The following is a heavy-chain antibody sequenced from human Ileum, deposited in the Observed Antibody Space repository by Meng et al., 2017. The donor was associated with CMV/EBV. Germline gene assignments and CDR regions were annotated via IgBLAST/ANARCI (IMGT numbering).Heavy chain of an antibody. Sequence: GESLKISCAASGFTFSDYYMNWIRQAPGKGLEWVSYMSSRGSPIYYADSVKGRFTISRDNAKNSLYLQMNSLRAEDTAVYYCAREMGQYCSSTSCYADWFDPWGQGTLVTVSS. V-gene: IGHV3-11*01. J-gene: IGHJ5*02. CDR3: AREMGQYCSSTSCYADWFDP. D-gene: IGHD2-2*01. CDR1: GFTFSDYY. CDR2: MSSRGSPI.